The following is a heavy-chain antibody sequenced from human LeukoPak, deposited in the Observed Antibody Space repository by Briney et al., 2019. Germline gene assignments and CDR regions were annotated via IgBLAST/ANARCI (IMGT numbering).Heavy chain of an antibody. CDR2: IWYDGSNK. V-gene: IGHV3-33*01. J-gene: IGHJ4*02. CDR3: ARDLRFGELPDLGPLAD. D-gene: IGHD3-10*01. CDR1: GFTFSSYG. Sequence: GGSLRLSCAASGFTFSSYGTHWVRQAPGKGLEWVAVIWYDGSNKYYADSVKGRFTISRDNSKNTLYLQMNSLRAEDTAVYYCARDLRFGELPDLGPLADWGQGTLVTVSS.